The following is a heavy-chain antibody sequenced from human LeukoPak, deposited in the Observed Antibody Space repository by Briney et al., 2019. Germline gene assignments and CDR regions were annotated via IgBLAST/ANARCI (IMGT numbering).Heavy chain of an antibody. Sequence: SVKVSCKASGGTFSSYAITWVRQAPGQGLEWMGMIIPIFGTTNYAQRCQVRVTITSDATTRTAYMHLSSLRSEDTAVYYCVRXLEYYYDTFRDFDIWGQGTMVIVSS. D-gene: IGHD3-22*01. CDR3: VRXLEYYYDTFRDFDI. CDR1: GGTFSSYA. J-gene: IGHJ3*02. CDR2: IIPIFGTT. V-gene: IGHV1-69*15.